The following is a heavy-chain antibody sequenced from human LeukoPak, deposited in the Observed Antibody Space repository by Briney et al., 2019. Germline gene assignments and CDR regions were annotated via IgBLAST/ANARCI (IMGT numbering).Heavy chain of an antibody. V-gene: IGHV1-2*02. CDR3: ARGPRLGYCSGGSCYNFDY. CDR1: GYTFTGYY. J-gene: IGHJ4*02. CDR2: INPNSGGT. Sequence: GASVKVSCKASGYTFTGYYMHWVRQAPGQGLEWMGWINPNSGGTNYAQKFQGRVTMTRDTSISTAYMELSRLRSDDTTVYYCARGPRLGYCSGGSCYNFDYWGQGTLVTVSS. D-gene: IGHD2-15*01.